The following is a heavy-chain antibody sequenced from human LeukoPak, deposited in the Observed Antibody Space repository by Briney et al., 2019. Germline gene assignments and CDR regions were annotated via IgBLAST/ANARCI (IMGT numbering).Heavy chain of an antibody. CDR3: AKGTSRTFDY. Sequence: GGSLRLSCAASGFTFSSYWMHWVRQAPGKGLVWVSRINTDGSSTSYADSVKGRFTISRDNAKNTLYLQMNSLRAEDTALYYCAKGTSRTFDYWGQGTLVTVSS. J-gene: IGHJ4*02. D-gene: IGHD1-14*01. V-gene: IGHV3-74*01. CDR2: INTDGSST. CDR1: GFTFSSYW.